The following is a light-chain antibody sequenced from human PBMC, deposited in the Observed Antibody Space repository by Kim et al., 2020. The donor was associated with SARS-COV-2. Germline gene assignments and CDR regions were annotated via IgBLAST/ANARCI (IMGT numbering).Light chain of an antibody. CDR1: NIGSKN. CDR3: QVWDSSTGV. Sequence: GALGQTARITCGGKNIGSKNVHWYQQKPGQAPVLVIYRDSNRPSGIPERFAGSNSGNTATLTISRAQAGDEADYYCQVWDSSTGVFGGGTQLTVL. CDR2: RDS. J-gene: IGLJ3*02. V-gene: IGLV3-9*01.